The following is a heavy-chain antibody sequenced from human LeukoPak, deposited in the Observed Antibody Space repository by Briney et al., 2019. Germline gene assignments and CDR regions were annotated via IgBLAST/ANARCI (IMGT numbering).Heavy chain of an antibody. V-gene: IGHV3-23*01. D-gene: IGHD1-1*01. CDR2: ISGSGGST. J-gene: IGHJ4*02. CDR3: ANRLEPVDYNEAY. CDR1: GFTFSSYA. Sequence: PGGSLRLSCAASGFTFSSYAMSWVRQAPGKGLEWVSAISGSGGSTYYADSVKGRFTISRDNSKNTLYLQMNSLRAEDTAVYYCANRLEPVDYNEAYWGQGTLVTVSS.